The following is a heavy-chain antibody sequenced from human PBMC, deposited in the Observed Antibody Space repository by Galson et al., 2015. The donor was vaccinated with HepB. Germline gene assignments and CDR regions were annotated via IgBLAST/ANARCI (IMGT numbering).Heavy chain of an antibody. D-gene: IGHD6-19*01. CDR1: GFSISGQF. J-gene: IGHJ4*02. Sequence: SLRLSCAASGFSISGQFMTWVRQAPGKGLEWVANINQDGSEKYYVDSVKGRFTISRDNAKKSVYLQMDRLTADDTALYYCTRGRGWTDYWGQGTLVTVSS. V-gene: IGHV3-7*03. CDR3: TRGRGWTDY. CDR2: INQDGSEK.